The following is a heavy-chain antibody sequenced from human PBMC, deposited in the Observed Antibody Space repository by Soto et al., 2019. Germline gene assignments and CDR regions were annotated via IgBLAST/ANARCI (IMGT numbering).Heavy chain of an antibody. CDR1: GCSIINLC. D-gene: IGHD3-16*01. Sequence: WEPKKIPNCGVGCSIINLCIGRVLQTPRKGLEWMGLISPGDSRTRYSPSFQGQVTISADKSISTAYLQWSSLKASDTAIYYCARHGRLLSSPQRWFDPWGQGTQVTVS. CDR2: ISPGDSRT. V-gene: IGHV5-51*01. CDR3: ARHGRLLSSPQRWFDP. J-gene: IGHJ5*02.